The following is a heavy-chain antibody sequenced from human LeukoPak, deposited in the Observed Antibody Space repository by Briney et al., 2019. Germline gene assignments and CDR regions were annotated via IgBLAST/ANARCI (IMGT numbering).Heavy chain of an antibody. V-gene: IGHV3-23*01. CDR1: GFTFSSYA. J-gene: IGHJ1*01. D-gene: IGHD1-14*01. CDR3: AKEGAGIIARSWYFQH. Sequence: GGSLRLSCAASGFTFSSYAMSWVRQAPGKGLEWVSAISGSGGSTYYADSVKGRFTISRDNSKNTLYLQMNSLRAEDTAVYYCAKEGAGIIARSWYFQHWGQGTLVTVSS. CDR2: ISGSGGST.